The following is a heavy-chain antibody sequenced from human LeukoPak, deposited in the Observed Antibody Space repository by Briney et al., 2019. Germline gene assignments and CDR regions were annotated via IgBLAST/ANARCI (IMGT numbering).Heavy chain of an antibody. CDR1: GGSISSSSYY. J-gene: IGHJ4*02. CDR2: IYYSGST. D-gene: IGHD3-10*01. CDR3: ATPLVRGVDYFDY. V-gene: IGHV4-39*01. Sequence: PSETLSLTCTVSGGSISSSSYYWGWIRQPPGKGLEWIGSIYYSGSTYYNSSLKSRVTISVDTSKNQFSLKLSSVTAADTAVYYCATPLVRGVDYFDYWGQGTLVTVSS.